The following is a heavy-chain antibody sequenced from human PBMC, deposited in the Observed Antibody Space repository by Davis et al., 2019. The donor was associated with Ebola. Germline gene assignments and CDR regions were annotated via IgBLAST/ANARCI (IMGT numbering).Heavy chain of an antibody. J-gene: IGHJ4*02. V-gene: IGHV4-61*02. CDR3: ARYELGDYFDY. CDR2: IYTSGST. Sequence: PSETLSLTCTVSGGSISSGSYYWSWIRQPAGKGLEWIGRIYTSGSTNYNPSLKSRVTISVDTSKNQFSLKLSSVTAADTAVYYCARYELGDYFDYWGQGTLVTVSS. CDR1: GGSISSGSYY. D-gene: IGHD7-27*01.